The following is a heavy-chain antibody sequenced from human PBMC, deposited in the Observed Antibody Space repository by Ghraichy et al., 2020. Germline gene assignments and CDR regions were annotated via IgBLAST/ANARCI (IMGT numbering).Heavy chain of an antibody. Sequence: SETLSLTCTVSGGSVSSSNYYWCWIRQPPGKGLEWIANIHHSGNPYYNPSLKSRVTISIDTSKNQFSLTVTSVTAADTAVYYCERVIGTVEVAGTGKYYFDSWGQGTLGTVSS. CDR3: ERVIGTVEVAGTGKYYFDS. D-gene: IGHD6-19*01. J-gene: IGHJ4*02. CDR2: IHHSGNP. V-gene: IGHV4-39*01. CDR1: GGSVSSSNYY.